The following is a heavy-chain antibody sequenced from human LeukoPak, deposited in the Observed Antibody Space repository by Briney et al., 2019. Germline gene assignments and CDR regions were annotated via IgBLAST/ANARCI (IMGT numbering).Heavy chain of an antibody. CDR1: GYNFARDW. CDR3: ATGKSVYYYDTSDNSKQSSDDSKYSYYFDH. V-gene: IGHV5-51*03. Sequence: GESLKISCKGFGYNFARDWIAWVRQTSGKGLEWMGIMFPADSETRYSPAFQGRITISVDISISTAYLQWSSLEASDTGLYYCATGKSVYYYDTSDNSKQSSDDSKYSYYFDHWGQGALVTVSS. CDR2: MFPADSET. J-gene: IGHJ4*02. D-gene: IGHD3-22*01.